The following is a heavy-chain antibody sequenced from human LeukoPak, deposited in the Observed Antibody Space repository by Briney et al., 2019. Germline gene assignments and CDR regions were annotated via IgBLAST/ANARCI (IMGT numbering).Heavy chain of an antibody. CDR2: ISGSGGST. CDR1: GFTFSSYA. D-gene: IGHD3-3*01. CDR3: AKDSTMDDFWSGYYTFGY. J-gene: IGHJ4*02. V-gene: IGHV3-23*01. Sequence: GGSLRLSCAASGFTFSSYAMSWVRQAPGKGLEWVSAISGSGGSTYYAGSVKGRFTISRDNSKNTLYLQMNSLRAEDTAVYYCAKDSTMDDFWSGYYTFGYWGQGTLVTVSS.